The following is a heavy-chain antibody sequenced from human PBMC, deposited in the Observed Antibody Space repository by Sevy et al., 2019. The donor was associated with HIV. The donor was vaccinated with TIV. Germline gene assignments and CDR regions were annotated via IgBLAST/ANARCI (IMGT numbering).Heavy chain of an antibody. CDR1: GDSVSSGSYF. D-gene: IGHD5-18*01. CDR3: ARPFRGYSYG. CDR2: MSYSGSN. J-gene: IGHJ4*02. Sequence: SETLSLTCIVSGDSVSSGSYFCSWIRQPPGKGLEWIGYMSYSGSNNYNPSLKSRFTISVDTSKRQFSLKLTSVTAADTAVYFCARPFRGYSYGWGQGTLVTVSS. V-gene: IGHV4-61*01.